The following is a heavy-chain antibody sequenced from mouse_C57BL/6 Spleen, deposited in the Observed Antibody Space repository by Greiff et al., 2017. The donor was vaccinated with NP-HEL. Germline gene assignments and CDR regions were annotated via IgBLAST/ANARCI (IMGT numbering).Heavy chain of an antibody. V-gene: IGHV3-6*01. CDR2: ISYDGSN. Sequence: EVKLLESGPGLVKPSQSLSLTCSVTGYSITSGYYWNWIRQFPGNKLEWMGYISYDGSNNYNPSLKNRISITRDTSKNQFFLKLNSVTTEDTATYYCARGGLAGSRYWGQGTSVTVSS. J-gene: IGHJ4*01. CDR1: GYSITSGYY. D-gene: IGHD3-3*01. CDR3: ARGGLAGSRY.